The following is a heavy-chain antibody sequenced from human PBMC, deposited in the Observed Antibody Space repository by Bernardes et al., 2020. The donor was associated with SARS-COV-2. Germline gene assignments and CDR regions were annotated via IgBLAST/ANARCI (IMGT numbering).Heavy chain of an antibody. J-gene: IGHJ6*02. CDR1: GGSISSGSYY. CDR2: IYTSGST. Sequence: SETLSLTCTVSGGSISSGSYYWSWIRQPAGKGLEWIGRIYTSGSTNYNPSLKSRVTISVDTSKNQFSLKLSSVTAADTAVYYCARAPSSFGLVDYYYGMDVWGQGTTVTVSS. CDR3: ARAPSSFGLVDYYYGMDV. V-gene: IGHV4-61*02. D-gene: IGHD2-15*01.